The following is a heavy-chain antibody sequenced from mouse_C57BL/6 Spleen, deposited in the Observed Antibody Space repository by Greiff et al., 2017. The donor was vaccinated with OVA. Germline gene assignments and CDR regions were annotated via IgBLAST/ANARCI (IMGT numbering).Heavy chain of an antibody. CDR1: GYTFTSYW. CDR3: ARGDYSNPAWFAY. V-gene: IGHV1-69*01. Sequence: QVQLQQPGAELVMPGASVKLSCKASGYTFTSYWMHWVKQRPGQGLEWIGEIDPSDSYTNYTQKFKGKSTLTVDKSSSTAYMQLSSRTSEDSAVYYCARGDYSNPAWFAYWGQGTLVTVSA. J-gene: IGHJ3*01. CDR2: IDPSDSYT. D-gene: IGHD2-5*01.